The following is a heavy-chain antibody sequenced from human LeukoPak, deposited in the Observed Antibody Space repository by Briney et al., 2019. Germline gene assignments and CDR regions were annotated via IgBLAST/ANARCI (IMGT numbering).Heavy chain of an antibody. CDR2: IFDTGVS. Sequence: SETQSLTCSVSGHPHKINSHFCPRIRQPPGKGLEWIGSIFDTGVSYYNPSIKRRVTISVDTSRNQFSLKLTSVSAADTATYYCARHYGSGSYSDCWGQGTLVTVSS. D-gene: IGHD3-10*01. CDR1: GHPHKINSHF. J-gene: IGHJ4*02. CDR3: ARHYGSGSYSDC. V-gene: IGHV4-39*01.